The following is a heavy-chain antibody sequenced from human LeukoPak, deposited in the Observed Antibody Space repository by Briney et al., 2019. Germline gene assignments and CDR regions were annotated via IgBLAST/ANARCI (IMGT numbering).Heavy chain of an antibody. Sequence: GGSLRLSCAAAGLTLSTYWMHWVRQAPGKGLVRVSHINPDGRTTRYANSVTGRFTISRDNAKNTADLQMSSLRAEDTAVYYCVRDLGGSDDYWGQGTLVTVSS. CDR1: GLTLSTYW. D-gene: IGHD2-15*01. J-gene: IGHJ4*02. V-gene: IGHV3-74*01. CDR2: INPDGRTT. CDR3: VRDLGGSDDY.